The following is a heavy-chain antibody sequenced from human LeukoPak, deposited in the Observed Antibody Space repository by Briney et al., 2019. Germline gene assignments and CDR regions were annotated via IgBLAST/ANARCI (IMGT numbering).Heavy chain of an antibody. CDR1: GGSFSGYY. CDR2: INHSGST. CDR3: ARGPRGRYSSRIDI. J-gene: IGHJ3*02. Sequence: PSETLSLTCAVYGGSFSGYYWSWIRQPPGKGLEWIGEINHSGSTNYNPSLKSRVTISVDTSKNQFSLKLSSVTAADTAVYYCARGPRGRYSSRIDIWGQGTMVTVSS. D-gene: IGHD6-13*01. V-gene: IGHV4-34*01.